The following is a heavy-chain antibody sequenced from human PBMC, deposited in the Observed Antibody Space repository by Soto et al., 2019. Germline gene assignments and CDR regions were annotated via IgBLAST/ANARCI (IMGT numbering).Heavy chain of an antibody. Sequence: GGSLRLSCAASGFTFSSYAMSWVRQAPGKGLEWVSAISGSGGSTYYADYVKGRFTISRDNSKNKLYLQMNNLRAEDTAVYYFAKELSLVDTAMVPNEINYFDYWGQGTLVTVSS. CDR1: GFTFSSYA. V-gene: IGHV3-23*01. J-gene: IGHJ4*02. CDR2: ISGSGGST. D-gene: IGHD5-18*01. CDR3: AKELSLVDTAMVPNEINYFDY.